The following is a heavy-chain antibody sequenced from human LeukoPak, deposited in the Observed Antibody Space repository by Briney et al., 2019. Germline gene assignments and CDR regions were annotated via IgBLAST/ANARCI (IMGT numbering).Heavy chain of an antibody. CDR1: GYTFTGYY. CDR3: ARDSMRRDYYYYMDV. Sequence: ASVKVSCKASGYTFTGYYMHWVRQAPGQGLEWMGWINPNSGGTNYAQKFQGRVTMTRDTSISTAYMELSRLRSDDTAVYYCARDSMRRDYYYYMDVWGKGTTVTVSS. V-gene: IGHV1-2*02. J-gene: IGHJ6*03. D-gene: IGHD2/OR15-2a*01. CDR2: INPNSGGT.